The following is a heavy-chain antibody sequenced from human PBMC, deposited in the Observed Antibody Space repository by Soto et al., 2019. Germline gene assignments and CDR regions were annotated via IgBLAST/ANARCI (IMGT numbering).Heavy chain of an antibody. CDR2: INPKTGDT. J-gene: IGHJ4*02. CDR1: GYTFVAYY. V-gene: IGHV1-2*02. Sequence: ASVKVSCKASGYTFVAYYVFWVRQAPGHGLEWMGWINPKTGDTNYAQNFQGRVTMTRDTSVTTAYMELSRLTSDDTALYYCARQLAYCGGDCYTESIDYWGQGTPVTVSS. D-gene: IGHD2-21*02. CDR3: ARQLAYCGGDCYTESIDY.